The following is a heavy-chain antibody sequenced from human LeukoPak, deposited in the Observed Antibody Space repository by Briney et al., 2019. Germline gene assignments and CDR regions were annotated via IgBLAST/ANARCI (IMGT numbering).Heavy chain of an antibody. V-gene: IGHV4-31*03. CDR3: ASGPYDFWSGYDYYYYMDV. J-gene: IGHJ6*03. Sequence: SETLSLTCTVSGGSISSGGYYWSWIRQHPGKGLEWTGYIYYSGSTYYNPSLKSRVTISVDTSKNQLSLKLSSVTAADTAVYYCASGPYDFWSGYDYYYYMDVWGKGTTVTVSS. D-gene: IGHD3-3*01. CDR1: GGSISSGGYY. CDR2: IYYSGST.